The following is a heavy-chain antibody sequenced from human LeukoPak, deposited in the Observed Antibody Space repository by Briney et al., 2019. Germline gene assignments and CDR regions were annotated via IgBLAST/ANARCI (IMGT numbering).Heavy chain of an antibody. V-gene: IGHV3-9*01. CDR1: GFTFDDYA. Sequence: GGSLRLSCAASGFTFDDYAMHWVRQAPGEGLEWVSGISWNSGSIGYADSVKGRFTISRDNAKNSLYLQMNSLRAEDTALYYCAKDIAPGVSAFDIWGQGTMVTVSS. J-gene: IGHJ3*02. CDR2: ISWNSGSI. CDR3: AKDIAPGVSAFDI.